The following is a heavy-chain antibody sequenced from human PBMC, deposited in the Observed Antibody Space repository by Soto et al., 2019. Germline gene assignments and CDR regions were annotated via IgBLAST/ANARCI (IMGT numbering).Heavy chain of an antibody. CDR1: GGSVSSGSYY. CDR2: IYYSGST. D-gene: IGHD5-18*01. Sequence: PSETLSLTCTVSGGSVSSGSYYWSWIRQPPGKGLEWIGYIYYSGSTNYNPSLKSRVTISVDTSKNQFSLKLSSVTAADTAVHYCARDRPKRGYSYGPYGMDVCGQGTTVTVSS. V-gene: IGHV4-61*01. J-gene: IGHJ6*02. CDR3: ARDRPKRGYSYGPYGMDV.